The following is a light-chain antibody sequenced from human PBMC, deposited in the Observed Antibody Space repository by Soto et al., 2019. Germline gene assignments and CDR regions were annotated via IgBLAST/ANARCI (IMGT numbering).Light chain of an antibody. J-gene: IGKJ1*01. Sequence: GDRVTITCRASQSISSWLSWYQQKPGKAPKLLIYDASSLESGVPSRFSGSGSGTEFTLTISSLQPDDFATYYCQQYNSYPWTFGQGTKVDIK. CDR2: DAS. V-gene: IGKV1-5*01. CDR1: QSISSW. CDR3: QQYNSYPWT.